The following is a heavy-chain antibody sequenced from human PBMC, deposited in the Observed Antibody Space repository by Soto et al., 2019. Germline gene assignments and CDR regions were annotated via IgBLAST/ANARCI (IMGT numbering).Heavy chain of an antibody. D-gene: IGHD3-3*01. J-gene: IGHJ6*02. V-gene: IGHV4-61*01. Sequence: SETLSLTCTVSGGSVSSGIYYWSWIRQPPGKGLERIGYIYYSGSTNYNPSLKSRVTISVDTSKNQFSLKLSSVTAADTAVYYCARVLGDFWAPSYGMDVWGQGTTVTVSS. CDR2: IYYSGST. CDR1: GGSVSSGIYY. CDR3: ARVLGDFWAPSYGMDV.